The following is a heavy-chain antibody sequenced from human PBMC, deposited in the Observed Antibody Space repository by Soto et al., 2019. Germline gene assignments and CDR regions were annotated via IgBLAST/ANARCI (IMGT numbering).Heavy chain of an antibody. CDR2: ISSSGSTI. V-gene: IGHV3-11*01. D-gene: IGHD2-2*01. CDR3: ARDYKSGVPAAIVGSYYYYYMDV. J-gene: IGHJ6*03. Sequence: PGGSLRLSCAASGFTFSDYYMSWIRQAPGKGLEWVSYISSSGSTIYYADSVKGRFTISRDNAKNSLYLQMNSLRAEDTAVYYCARDYKSGVPAAIVGSYYYYYMDVWGKGTTVTVSS. CDR1: GFTFSDYY.